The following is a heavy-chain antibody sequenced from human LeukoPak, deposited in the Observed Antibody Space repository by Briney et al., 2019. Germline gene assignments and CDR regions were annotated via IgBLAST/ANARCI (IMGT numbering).Heavy chain of an antibody. CDR1: GFIFSSYW. CDR3: ARVGGSIWFGEFRFDP. CDR2: INTDGSST. J-gene: IGHJ5*02. V-gene: IGHV3-74*01. D-gene: IGHD3-10*01. Sequence: PGGSLRLSCAASGFIFSSYWMHWVRHAPGKGLVWVSRINTDGSSTSYADSVKGRFTISRDNAKNTLYLQMNSLRDEDTAVYYCARVGGSIWFGEFRFDPWGQGTLVTVSS.